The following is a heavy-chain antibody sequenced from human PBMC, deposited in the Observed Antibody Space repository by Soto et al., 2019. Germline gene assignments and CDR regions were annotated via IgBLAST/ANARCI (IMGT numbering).Heavy chain of an antibody. V-gene: IGHV3-15*01. CDR1: GFTFSNAW. D-gene: IGHD2-2*01. Sequence: PGGSLRLSCEASGFTFSNAWMNWVRQGPGKGREWLGRIKSKVDGGTADYGAATKGRFSISRDDLKNMLYLQMNSLKPDDTAVYYCTTLSYLYYDGMDVWGQGTTVTVSS. CDR3: TTLSYLYYDGMDV. J-gene: IGHJ6*02. CDR2: IKSKVDGGTA.